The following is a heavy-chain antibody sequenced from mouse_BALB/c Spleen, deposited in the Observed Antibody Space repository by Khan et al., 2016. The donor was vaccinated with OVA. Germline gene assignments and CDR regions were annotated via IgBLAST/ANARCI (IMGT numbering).Heavy chain of an antibody. Sequence: EVELVESGPGLVKPSQSLSLTCTVTGYSITSGYAWNWIRQFPGNKLEWMGYISYSGVTGYTPSLKSRISITRDTSKNQFFLQLTSVTTEDTATYYCARGNYYGYYFDYWGQGTTLTVSS. V-gene: IGHV3-2*02. D-gene: IGHD1-1*01. CDR3: ARGNYYGYYFDY. J-gene: IGHJ2*01. CDR2: ISYSGVT. CDR1: GYSITSGYA.